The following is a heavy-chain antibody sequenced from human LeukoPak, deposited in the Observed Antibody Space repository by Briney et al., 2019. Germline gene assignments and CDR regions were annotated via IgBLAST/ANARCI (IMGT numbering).Heavy chain of an antibody. Sequence: PGGSLRLSCAASGFTFSDYYMSWIRQAPGKGLEWVSAISDSGGWTQYADSVKGRFTISRDNSKNTLFLQMDSLRAEDTAVYYCAKDIPRSGWAMDYWGQGTLVTVSS. CDR3: AKDIPRSGWAMDY. CDR2: ISDSGGWT. CDR1: GFTFSDYY. D-gene: IGHD6-19*01. V-gene: IGHV3-23*01. J-gene: IGHJ4*02.